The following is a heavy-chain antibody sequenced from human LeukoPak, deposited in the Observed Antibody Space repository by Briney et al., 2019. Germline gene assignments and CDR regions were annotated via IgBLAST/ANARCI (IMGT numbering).Heavy chain of an antibody. V-gene: IGHV3-7*01. J-gene: IGHJ6*03. D-gene: IGHD2-8*01. CDR1: GFTFSSYS. CDR3: ARDGGYCTSGECRDHYYFYMDV. Sequence: GGSLRLSCAASGFTFSSYSMNWVRQAPGKGLEWVANINQSGSETYYVGSVKGRFTISRDDAKNSLYLQMNSLRDDDTAVYYCARDGGYCTSGECRDHYYFYMDVWGKGTTVTVSS. CDR2: INQSGSET.